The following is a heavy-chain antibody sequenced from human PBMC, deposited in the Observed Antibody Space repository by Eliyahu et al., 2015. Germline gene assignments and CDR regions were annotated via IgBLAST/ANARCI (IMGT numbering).Heavy chain of an antibody. Sequence: QVQLVQSGAEVXKPGASXKVXCXASGXTXXSYGXSWVRQAPGQGLEWMGWISAYNGNTNYAQKLQGRVTMTTDTSTSTAYMELRSLRSDDTAVYYCAAGVGYYDSSGYYGYLDYWGQGTLVTVSS. D-gene: IGHD3-22*01. CDR3: AAGVGYYDSSGYYGYLDY. J-gene: IGHJ4*02. CDR2: ISAYNGNT. CDR1: GXTXXSYG. V-gene: IGHV1-18*01.